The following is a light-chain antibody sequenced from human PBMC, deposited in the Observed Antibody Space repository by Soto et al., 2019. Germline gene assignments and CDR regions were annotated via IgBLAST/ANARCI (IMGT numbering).Light chain of an antibody. CDR1: SSDVGGYNY. CDR3: CSYAGSSLYV. J-gene: IGLJ1*01. Sequence: QSALTQPRSVSGSPGQSVTISCTGTSSDVGGYNYVSWYQQHPGKAPKLMIYDVSKRPSGVPDRFSGSKSGNPASLTISGLQAEDEADYYCCSYAGSSLYVFGTGTKLTVL. CDR2: DVS. V-gene: IGLV2-11*01.